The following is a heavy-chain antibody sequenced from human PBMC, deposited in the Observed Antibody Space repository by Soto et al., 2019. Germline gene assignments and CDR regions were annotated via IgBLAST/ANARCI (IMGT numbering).Heavy chain of an antibody. CDR3: ARLAIAAAGIGFCAFDI. J-gene: IGHJ3*02. D-gene: IGHD6-13*01. CDR2: IYPGDSDT. Sequence: PGESLKISCKGSGYSFTSYWIGWVRQVPGKGLEWMGIIYPGDSDTRYSPSFQGQVTISADKSISTAYLQWSSLKASDTAIYYCARLAIAAAGIGFCAFDIWGQGTMVTVSS. CDR1: GYSFTSYW. V-gene: IGHV5-51*01.